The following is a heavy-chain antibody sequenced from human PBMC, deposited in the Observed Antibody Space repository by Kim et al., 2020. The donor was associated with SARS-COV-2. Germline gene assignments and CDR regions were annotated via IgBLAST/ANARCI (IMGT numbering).Heavy chain of an antibody. Sequence: GGSLRLSCASSGFIFSDYYMTWIRQAPGKGLEWVSYISSSGRMIYYADSVKGRFSISRDNAKNSLYLQMNSLRAEDTAVYYCARAPMARYYGIDVWGQGTTVTVSS. CDR2: ISSSGRMI. CDR3: ARAPMARYYGIDV. V-gene: IGHV3-11*04. J-gene: IGHJ6*02. CDR1: GFIFSDYY.